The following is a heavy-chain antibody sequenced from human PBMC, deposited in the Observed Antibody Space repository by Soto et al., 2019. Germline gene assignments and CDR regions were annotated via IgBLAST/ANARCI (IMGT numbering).Heavy chain of an antibody. CDR3: ARGWWRDPRYFDL. CDR2: IRNKANSYTT. CDR1: GFTFSDHY. Sequence: EVQLVESGGGLVQPGGSLRLSCAASGFTFSDHYMDWVRQAPGKGLEWVGRIRNKANSYTTEYAASVKGRFTISRDDSKNSLYLQMNSLKTDDTALYYCARGWWRDPRYFDLWGRGTLLTVSS. J-gene: IGHJ2*01. D-gene: IGHD2-15*01. V-gene: IGHV3-72*01.